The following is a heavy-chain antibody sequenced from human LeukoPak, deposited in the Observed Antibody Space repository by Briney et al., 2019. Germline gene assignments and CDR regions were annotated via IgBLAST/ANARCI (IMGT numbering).Heavy chain of an antibody. Sequence: GGSLRLSCAASGFTFDDYTMHWVRQAPGKGLEWVSLISWDGGSTYYADSVKGRFTISRDNAKNSLYLQMNSLRAEDTAVYYCARALTGDGAFDIWGQGTMVTVSS. CDR3: ARALTGDGAFDI. CDR2: ISWDGGST. CDR1: GFTFDDYT. D-gene: IGHD3-16*01. V-gene: IGHV3-43*01. J-gene: IGHJ3*02.